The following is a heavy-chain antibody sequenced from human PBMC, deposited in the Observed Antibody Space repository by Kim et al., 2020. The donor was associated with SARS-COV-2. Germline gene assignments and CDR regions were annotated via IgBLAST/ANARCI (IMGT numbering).Heavy chain of an antibody. D-gene: IGHD5-18*01. Sequence: KCYVASVKGRFTISRDNAKNSLYLQMNSLRAEDTAVYYCAREGYSYDGDYWGQGTLVTVSS. CDR2: K. CDR3: AREGYSYDGDY. V-gene: IGHV3-7*01. J-gene: IGHJ4*02.